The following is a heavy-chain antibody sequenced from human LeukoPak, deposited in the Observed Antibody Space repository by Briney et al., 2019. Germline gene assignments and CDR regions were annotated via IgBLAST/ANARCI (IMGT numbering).Heavy chain of an antibody. Sequence: SETLSLTCTASGDSISSGDYYWSWIRQPPGKGLEWIAYIYDSGRTDYNPSLKSRVTISADTSKNQFSLKLSSVTAADTAVYYCARESGSYLWRSWLNPWGQGTLVTVSS. CDR1: GDSISSGDYY. V-gene: IGHV4-61*08. J-gene: IGHJ5*02. CDR2: IYDSGRT. CDR3: ARESGSYLWRSWLNP. D-gene: IGHD3-16*01.